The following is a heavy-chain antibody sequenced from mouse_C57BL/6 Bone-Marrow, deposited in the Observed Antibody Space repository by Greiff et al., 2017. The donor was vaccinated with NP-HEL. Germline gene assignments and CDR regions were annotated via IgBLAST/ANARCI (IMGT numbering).Heavy chain of an antibody. V-gene: IGHV1-69*01. CDR1: GYTFTSYW. J-gene: IGHJ3*01. CDR2: IDPSDSYT. Sequence: QVQLQQPGAELVMPGASVKLSCKASGYTFTSYWMHWVKQRPGQGLEWIGEIDPSDSYTNYNQKFKGKSTLTVDKSSSTAYMQLSSLTSEDSAVYYCASPAQAPWFAYWGQGTLVTVSA. D-gene: IGHD3-2*02. CDR3: ASPAQAPWFAY.